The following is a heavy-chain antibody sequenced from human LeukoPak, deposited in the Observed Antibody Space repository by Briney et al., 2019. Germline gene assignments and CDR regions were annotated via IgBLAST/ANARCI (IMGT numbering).Heavy chain of an antibody. CDR3: ARDPLNAFDI. Sequence: ASVKVSCKASGYAFTGYFMHWVRQAPGQGLEWMGWINPNSGDTNYAQKFQGRVTMTRDTSISTAYMELSRLRSDDTAVYYCARDPLNAFDIWGQGTMVTVSS. CDR2: INPNSGDT. V-gene: IGHV1-2*02. J-gene: IGHJ3*02. CDR1: GYAFTGYF.